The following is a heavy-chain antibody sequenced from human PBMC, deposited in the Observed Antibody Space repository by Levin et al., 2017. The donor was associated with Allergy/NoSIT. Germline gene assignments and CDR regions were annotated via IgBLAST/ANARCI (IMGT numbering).Heavy chain of an antibody. CDR1: GFTFTSSA. CDR3: AAGSDPVVPAAILG. D-gene: IGHD2-2*01. Sequence: ASVKVSCKASGFTFTSSAMQWVRQARGQRLEWIGWIVVGSGNTNYAQKFQERVTITRDMSTSTAYMELSSLRSEDTAVYYCAAGSDPVVPAAILGWGQGTLVTVSS. J-gene: IGHJ4*02. CDR2: IVVGSGNT. V-gene: IGHV1-58*02.